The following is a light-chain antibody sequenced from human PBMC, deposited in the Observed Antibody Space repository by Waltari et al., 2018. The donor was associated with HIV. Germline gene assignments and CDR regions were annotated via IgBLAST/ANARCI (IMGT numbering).Light chain of an antibody. V-gene: IGLV3-19*01. J-gene: IGLJ2*01. CDR3: HSRDSSGFHVV. CDR2: GRN. CDR1: SLRSYY. Sequence: SSDLTQDPSVSVALGQTVRITCQGDSLRSYYASWYQHKPGQAPVVVFFGRNNRPSGIPGRFSGSSSGNTASLTITGAQAEDEADYYCHSRDSSGFHVVFGGGTKVTVL.